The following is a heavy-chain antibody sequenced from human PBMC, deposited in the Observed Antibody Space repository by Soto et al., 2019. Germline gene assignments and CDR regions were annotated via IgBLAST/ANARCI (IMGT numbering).Heavy chain of an antibody. D-gene: IGHD5-12*01. CDR3: ARGIKGLPPSAFDI. V-gene: IGHV1-8*01. CDR1: GYTFSNYD. CDR2: LNPYTDKT. J-gene: IGHJ3*02. Sequence: GASVKASSKAPGYTFSNYDINWVGQATGQGLEWIGWLNPYTDKTGSAQKFQGRVTMTRNTSISTAYLELSGLRSDDTAVYYCARGIKGLPPSAFDIWGQGTRGTVSS.